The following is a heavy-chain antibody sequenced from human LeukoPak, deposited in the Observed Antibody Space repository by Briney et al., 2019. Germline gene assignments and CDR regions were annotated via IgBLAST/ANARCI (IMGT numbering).Heavy chain of an antibody. J-gene: IGHJ4*02. V-gene: IGHV3-30*02. D-gene: IGHD2-8*02. CDR1: GFTFSSYG. Sequence: PGRSLRLSCAASGFTFSSYGMHWVRQAPGKGLDWVAFIRYDGGNKYYADSVKGRFTISRDNSRNTLYLQMNSLRAEDTAVYYCAKTVYWGNFDYWGQGTLVTVSS. CDR3: AKTVYWGNFDY. CDR2: IRYDGGNK.